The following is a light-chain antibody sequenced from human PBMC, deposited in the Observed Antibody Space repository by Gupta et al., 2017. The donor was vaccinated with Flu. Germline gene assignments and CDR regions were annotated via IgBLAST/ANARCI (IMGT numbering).Light chain of an antibody. CDR3: MQCEHLPRA. CDR2: MVS. V-gene: IGKV2-30*01. Sequence: MSINCRVCKARNDCLAWFQQRPGRAPSRLMYMVSHLESGVPERFSGSGSGTEFTLTISSVEADDVGVYYCMQCEHLPRAFGDGTKVEV. CDR1: NCRVCKARNDC. J-gene: IGKJ1*01.